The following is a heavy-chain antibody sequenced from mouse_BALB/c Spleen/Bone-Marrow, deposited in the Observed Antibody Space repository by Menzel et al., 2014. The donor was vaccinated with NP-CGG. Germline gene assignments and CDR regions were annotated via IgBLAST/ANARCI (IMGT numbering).Heavy chain of an antibody. D-gene: IGHD1-1*01. Sequence: VQLQQSGPELVKPGASMKISCKASGYSFTAYTMIWMKPSDGKNLEWIGLINPYNGGTSYNQKCKGKATLTVDKSSSTAYMELLSLTSEDSAVYCCARLDYYGYARDYWGQGTLVTGAS. CDR3: ARLDYYGYARDY. J-gene: IGHJ4*01. V-gene: IGHV1-18*01. CDR1: GYSFTAYT. CDR2: INPYNGGT.